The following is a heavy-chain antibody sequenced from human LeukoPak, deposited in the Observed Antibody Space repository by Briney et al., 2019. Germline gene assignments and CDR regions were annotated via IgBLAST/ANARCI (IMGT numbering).Heavy chain of an antibody. V-gene: IGHV1-18*01. CDR3: AKDTAIGSYYYYYGMDV. Sequence: ASVKVSCKASGYNFNNYGISWVRQAPGQGPEWMGWISAYNGDTKYGQKFQGRVTLTTDIPSSTAHMELRGLTSDDTAVYYCAKDTAIGSYYYYYGMDVWGQGTTVTVSS. CDR1: GYNFNNYG. D-gene: IGHD4-17*01. CDR2: ISAYNGDT. J-gene: IGHJ6*02.